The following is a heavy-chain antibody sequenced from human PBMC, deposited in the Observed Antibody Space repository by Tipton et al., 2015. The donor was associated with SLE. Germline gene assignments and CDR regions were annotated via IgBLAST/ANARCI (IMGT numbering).Heavy chain of an antibody. D-gene: IGHD3-3*02. V-gene: IGHV3-64D*08. Sequence: SLRLSCSASGFIFSAFFMHWVRQDPGKGLQYVSSISGSGDKTYYGGSVKDRFTVSRDNSKNTLSLQMTSLRIEDTAVYYCVREGSAVSGISGFDSWGQGTLGTVSS. J-gene: IGHJ4*02. CDR1: GFIFSAFF. CDR2: ISGSGDKT. CDR3: VREGSAVSGISGFDS.